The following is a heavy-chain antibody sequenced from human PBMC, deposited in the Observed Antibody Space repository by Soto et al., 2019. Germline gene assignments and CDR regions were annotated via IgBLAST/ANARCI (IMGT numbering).Heavy chain of an antibody. CDR3: AKDSTEYQPAEEYYFDY. CDR2: ISGSGGST. CDR1: GFTFSSYA. J-gene: IGHJ4*02. D-gene: IGHD2-2*01. V-gene: IGHV3-23*01. Sequence: GGSLRLSCAASGFTFSSYAMSWVRQAPGKGLEWVSAISGSGGSTYYADSVKGRFTISRDNSKNTLYLQMNSLRAEDTAVYYCAKDSTEYQPAEEYYFDYWGQGTLVTVSS.